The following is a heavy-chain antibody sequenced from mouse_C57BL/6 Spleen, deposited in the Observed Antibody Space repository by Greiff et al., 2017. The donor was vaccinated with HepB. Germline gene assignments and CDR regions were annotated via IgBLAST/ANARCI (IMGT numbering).Heavy chain of an antibody. Sequence: VQPQQSGPELVKPGASAKMSRKATGYTFTDYNMHRVKQSHGKSLEWIGYINPDNGGTSYNQKFKGKATLTVNKSSSTAYMELLSLTSEASAVYYCARLNGYYEYFDYWGHGTALTISS. J-gene: IGHJ2*01. D-gene: IGHD2-3*01. CDR1: GYTFTDYN. CDR2: INPDNGGT. V-gene: IGHV1-22*01. CDR3: ARLNGYYEYFDY.